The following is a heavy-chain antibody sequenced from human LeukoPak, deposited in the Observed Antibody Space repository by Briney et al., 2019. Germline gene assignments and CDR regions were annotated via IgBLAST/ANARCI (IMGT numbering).Heavy chain of an antibody. CDR1: GYTFTSYY. CDR3: ARGSDRPIAARSYYYMDV. V-gene: IGHV1-46*01. D-gene: IGHD6-6*01. J-gene: IGHJ6*03. CDR2: INPSGGST. Sequence: LEASVKVSCKASGYTFTSYYMHWVRQAPGQGLEWMGIINPSGGSTSYAQKFQGRVTMTRDTSTSTVYMELSSLRSEDAAVYYCARGSDRPIAARSYYYMDVWGKGTTVTVSS.